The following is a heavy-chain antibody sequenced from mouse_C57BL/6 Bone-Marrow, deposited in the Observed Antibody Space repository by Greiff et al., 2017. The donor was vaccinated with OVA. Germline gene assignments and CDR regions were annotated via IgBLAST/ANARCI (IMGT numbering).Heavy chain of an antibody. CDR3: ARPSYYYGSSAWFAY. D-gene: IGHD1-1*01. CDR1: GYTFTSYW. J-gene: IGHJ3*01. CDR2: IYPGSGST. V-gene: IGHV1-55*01. Sequence: QVQLQQSGAELVKPGASVKMSCKASGYTFTSYWITWVKQRPGQGLEWIGDIYPGSGSTNYNEKFKSKATLTVDTSSSTAYMQLSSLTSEDSAVYYCARPSYYYGSSAWFAYWGQGTLVTVSA.